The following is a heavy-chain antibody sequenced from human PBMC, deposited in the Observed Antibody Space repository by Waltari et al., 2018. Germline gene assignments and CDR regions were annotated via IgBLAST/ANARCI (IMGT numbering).Heavy chain of an antibody. CDR1: GFTVSSNY. CDR2: IYSGGST. D-gene: IGHD1-26*01. Sequence: EVQLVESGGGLVQPGGSLRLSCAAAGFTVSSNYMTWVRQAPGKGLEWVAVIYSGGSTYYADSVKGRFTISRDNSKNTLYLQMNSLRAEDTAVYYCARVGVGATIDYWGQGTLVTVSS. CDR3: ARVGVGATIDY. V-gene: IGHV3-66*02. J-gene: IGHJ4*02.